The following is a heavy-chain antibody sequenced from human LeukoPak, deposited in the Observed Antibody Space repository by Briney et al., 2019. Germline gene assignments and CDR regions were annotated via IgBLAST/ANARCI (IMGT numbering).Heavy chain of an antibody. CDR3: ARASDVYCGGDCYFDY. CDR1: GFTFSSYS. Sequence: GGSLRLSCAASGFTFSSYSMNWVRRAPGKGLEWVSSISSSSSYIYYADSVKGRFTISRDNAKNSLYLQMNSLRAEDTAVYYCARASDVYCGGDCYFDYWGQGTLVTVSS. CDR2: ISSSSSYI. J-gene: IGHJ4*02. V-gene: IGHV3-21*01. D-gene: IGHD2-21*02.